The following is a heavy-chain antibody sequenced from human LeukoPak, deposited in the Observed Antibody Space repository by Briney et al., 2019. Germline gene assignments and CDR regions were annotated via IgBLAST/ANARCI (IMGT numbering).Heavy chain of an antibody. CDR2: IHTYTVNT. CDR1: GYTFTNYG. D-gene: IGHD3-9*01. CDR3: ARERGWRAYDILTGYYSRPYYFDY. J-gene: IGHJ4*02. V-gene: IGHV1-18*01. Sequence: ASVTVSCKASGYTFTNYGITWVRQAPGQGLEWVGWIHTYTVNTNYAQKLQDRVTITTDTSTSTAYMELRSLRSEDTAVYYCARERGWRAYDILTGYYSRPYYFDYWGQGTLVTVSS.